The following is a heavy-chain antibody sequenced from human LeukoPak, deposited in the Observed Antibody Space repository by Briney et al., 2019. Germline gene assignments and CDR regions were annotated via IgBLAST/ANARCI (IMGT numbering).Heavy chain of an antibody. J-gene: IGHJ4*02. Sequence: GGSLRLSCAASGFTFSSYAMQWVRQAPGKGLEWVAVISYDGNNKYYADSVKGRFTISRDNSKNTLYLQMNSLRAEDTAVYYCAKEWLGSSGWSSNFDYWGQGTLVTVSS. CDR1: GFTFSSYA. CDR2: ISYDGNNK. V-gene: IGHV3-30*04. D-gene: IGHD6-19*01. CDR3: AKEWLGSSGWSSNFDY.